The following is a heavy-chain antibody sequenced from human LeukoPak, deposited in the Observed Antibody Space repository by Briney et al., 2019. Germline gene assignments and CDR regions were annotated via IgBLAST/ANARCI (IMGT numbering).Heavy chain of an antibody. CDR3: ARDGERAPYYYYYMDV. J-gene: IGHJ6*03. D-gene: IGHD1-1*01. CDR1: GFTFSSYS. CDR2: ISSSSSTI. V-gene: IGHV3-48*01. Sequence: PGGSLRLSCGASGFTFSSYSMNWVRQAPGKGLEWVSYISSSSSTIYYADSVKGRFTISRDNAKNSLYLQMNSLRAEDTAVYYCARDGERAPYYYYYMDVWGKGTTVTVSS.